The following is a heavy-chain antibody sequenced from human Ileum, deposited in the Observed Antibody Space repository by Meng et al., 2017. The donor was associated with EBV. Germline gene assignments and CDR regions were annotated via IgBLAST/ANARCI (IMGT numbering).Heavy chain of an antibody. CDR2: IYGQGDK. CDR1: GFSLRTSGVG. Sequence: QILFQDAAPTAMQPPQSRLLTCTFSGFSLRTSGVGVGWIRHPPGKALEWLAMIYGQGDKHYSPSLTRRLTITKDTSKNQVVLTMTNMDSVDTATYYCALRPRQLLRGWFDSWGQGALVTVSS. V-gene: IGHV2-5*01. CDR3: ALRPRQLLRGWFDS. D-gene: IGHD6-13*01. J-gene: IGHJ5*01.